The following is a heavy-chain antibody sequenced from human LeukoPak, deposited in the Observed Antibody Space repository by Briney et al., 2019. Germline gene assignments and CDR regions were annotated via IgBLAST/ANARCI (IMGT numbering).Heavy chain of an antibody. D-gene: IGHD5-24*01. V-gene: IGHV4-34*01. CDR3: ARRRRWLQAADY. J-gene: IGHJ4*02. CDR2: INHSGST. Sequence: PSETLSLTCTVSGGSISSYYWSWIRQPPGKGLEWIGEINHSGSTNYNPSLKSRVTISVDTSKNQFSLKLSSVTAADTAVYYCARRRRWLQAADYWGQGTLVTVSS. CDR1: GGSISSYY.